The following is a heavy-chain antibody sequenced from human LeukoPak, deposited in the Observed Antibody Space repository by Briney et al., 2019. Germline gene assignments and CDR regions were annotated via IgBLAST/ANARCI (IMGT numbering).Heavy chain of an antibody. Sequence: SETLSLTCTVSGASISSYYWSWIRQSPGKGLEWIGYIFPSGSTKYNPSLKSRVTISLDMSSNQFSLHLLSVTDADTAIYYCATETLSRTCEWFDPWDQGILVTVSS. CDR2: IFPSGST. D-gene: IGHD4/OR15-4a*01. CDR1: GASISSYY. CDR3: ATETLSRTCEWFDP. V-gene: IGHV4-4*08. J-gene: IGHJ5*02.